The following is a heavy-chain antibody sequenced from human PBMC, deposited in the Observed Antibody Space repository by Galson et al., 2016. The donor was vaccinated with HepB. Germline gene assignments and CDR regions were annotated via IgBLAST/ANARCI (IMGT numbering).Heavy chain of an antibody. CDR2: ISSSVSYI. Sequence: SLRLSCAASGFTFSTYPMNWVRQAPGKGLEWVSSISSSVSYIYYADSVKGRFTISRDNAKNSLYLQTNSLRAEDTAVYYCAREVSERSRWYVSYYNYGMDVWGQGTTVTVSS. CDR1: GFTFSTYP. J-gene: IGHJ6*02. CDR3: AREVSERSRWYVSYYNYGMDV. V-gene: IGHV3-21*01. D-gene: IGHD6-13*01.